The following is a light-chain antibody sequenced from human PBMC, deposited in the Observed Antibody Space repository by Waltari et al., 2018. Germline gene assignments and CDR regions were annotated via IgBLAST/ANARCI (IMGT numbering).Light chain of an antibody. CDR2: DVA. CDR1: ASDIGNYDH. CDR3: KSFTNRLTYV. Sequence: QSALTQPASVSGSPGQSITISCTGTASDIGNYDHVSWYQQHPGKAPQLIIYDVANRPSGVSDRISGSKSGNTASLTISGLHAEDEADYYCKSFTNRLTYVFGSGTKVSV. V-gene: IGLV2-14*03. J-gene: IGLJ1*01.